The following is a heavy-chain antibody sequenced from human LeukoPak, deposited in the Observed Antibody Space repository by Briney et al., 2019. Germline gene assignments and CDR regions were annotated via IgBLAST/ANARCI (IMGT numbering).Heavy chain of an antibody. J-gene: IGHJ6*02. V-gene: IGHV3-7*01. CDR3: ARTGYCSSTSCYLYYYGMDV. CDR1: GFTFSSYW. CDR2: IKQDGSEK. D-gene: IGHD2-2*01. Sequence: GGSLRLSCAASGFTFSSYWMSWVRQAPGKGLEWVANIKQDGSEKYYVDSVKGRFTISRDNAKNSLYLQMNSLRAEDTAVYYCARTGYCSSTSCYLYYYGMDVWGQGTTVTVSS.